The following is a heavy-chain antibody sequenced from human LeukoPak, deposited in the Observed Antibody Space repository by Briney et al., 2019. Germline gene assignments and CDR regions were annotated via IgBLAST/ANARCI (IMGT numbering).Heavy chain of an antibody. CDR1: GFALSSNW. Sequence: GGSLRLSCVGSGFALSSNWMHWVRQAPGQGLVWVSRIKSDGSTTTYADSVKGRFTISRDNSKNTLYLQMSSLRAEDTAVYYCAKDRGRYYDSSGYYWGYYFDSWGQGILVTVST. J-gene: IGHJ4*02. CDR3: AKDRGRYYDSSGYYWGYYFDS. CDR2: IKSDGSTT. D-gene: IGHD3-22*01. V-gene: IGHV3-74*01.